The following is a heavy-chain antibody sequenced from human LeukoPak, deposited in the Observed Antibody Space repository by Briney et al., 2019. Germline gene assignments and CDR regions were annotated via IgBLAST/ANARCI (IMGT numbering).Heavy chain of an antibody. CDR2: ISGSGDST. J-gene: IGHJ5*02. CDR1: GFTFSSYA. V-gene: IGHV3-23*01. D-gene: IGHD2-15*01. Sequence: PGGPLPLSCAASGFTFSSYAMTWVRQAPGKGLEWVSSISGSGDSTYYADSVKGRFTISRDNSKNTLYLQMNSLRAEDTAVYYCAKDKDSYPPNSWFDPWGQGTLVTVSS. CDR3: AKDKDSYPPNSWFDP.